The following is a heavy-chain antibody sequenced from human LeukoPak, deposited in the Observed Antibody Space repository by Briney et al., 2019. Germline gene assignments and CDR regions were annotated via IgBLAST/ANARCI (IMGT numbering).Heavy chain of an antibody. J-gene: IGHJ4*02. Sequence: GGSLRLSCAASGFTFSRNGMHWVRQAPGKGLEWVAIIWYDGSNKYYGDSVKGRFTISRDNAKNTVYLQMNSLRAEDTAVYYCARGSLGDGSLLVDYWGQGTLVTVSS. D-gene: IGHD1-26*01. CDR1: GFTFSRNG. CDR3: ARGSLGDGSLLVDY. CDR2: IWYDGSNK. V-gene: IGHV3-33*01.